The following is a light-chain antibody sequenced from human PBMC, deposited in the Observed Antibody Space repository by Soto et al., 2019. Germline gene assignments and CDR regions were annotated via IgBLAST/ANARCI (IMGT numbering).Light chain of an antibody. V-gene: IGKV1-6*01. CDR3: LQDYNYPWT. CDR2: AAS. J-gene: IGKJ1*01. Sequence: AIQVTQSPSSLSASVGDRINITCRASQAIRNDLGWYQQKPGEAPKLLIYAASSLQSGVPSRFSGSGFGTDFTLTISSLQPEDFATYYCLQDYNYPWTFGQGTKVEIK. CDR1: QAIRND.